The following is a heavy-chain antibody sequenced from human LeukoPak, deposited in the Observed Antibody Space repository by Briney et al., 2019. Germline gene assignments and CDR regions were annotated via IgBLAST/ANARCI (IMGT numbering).Heavy chain of an antibody. D-gene: IGHD3-3*01. J-gene: IGHJ6*03. CDR1: GLAFSSYS. CDR3: ARVFSPVLRFLEWRVAYYMDA. V-gene: IGHV3-21*01. CDR2: ISSSSSYI. Sequence: GGSLSLSCAASGLAFSSYSMNGVRQAPGKGLEGVSAISSSSSYIYYADSVKGRFTISRDNANNSLYLQMNTLRAEAPAVYYCARVFSPVLRFLEWRVAYYMDAWGKGTTVTVSS.